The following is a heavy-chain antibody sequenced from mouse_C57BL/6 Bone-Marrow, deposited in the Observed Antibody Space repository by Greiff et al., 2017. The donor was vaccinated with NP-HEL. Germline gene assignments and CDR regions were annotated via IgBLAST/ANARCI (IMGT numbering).Heavy chain of an antibody. Sequence: VQLQQSGAELMKPGASVKLSCKATGYTFTGYWIEWVKQRPGHGLEWIGEILPGSGSTNYNEKFKGKATFTADTSSNTAYMQLSSLTTEDSDIYDCASRTFSHRYAMDYWGQGTSVTVSS. CDR3: ASRTFSHRYAMDY. CDR2: ILPGSGST. CDR1: GYTFTGYW. V-gene: IGHV1-9*01. J-gene: IGHJ4*01. D-gene: IGHD2-14*01.